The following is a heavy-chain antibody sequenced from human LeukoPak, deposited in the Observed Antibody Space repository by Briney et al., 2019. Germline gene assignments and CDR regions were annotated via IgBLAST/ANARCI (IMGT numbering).Heavy chain of an antibody. CDR1: GFTFDAYA. J-gene: IGHJ6*02. Sequence: GGSLRLSCEASGFTFDAYAMHWVRQAPGKGLEWVSLINKDGSATYYADSVKGRFTISRDNSKNSLYLQLNSLRSEDTALYYCATWAFYHSLDVWGQGTTVTVSS. D-gene: IGHD1-26*01. V-gene: IGHV3-43*02. CDR3: ATWAFYHSLDV. CDR2: INKDGSAT.